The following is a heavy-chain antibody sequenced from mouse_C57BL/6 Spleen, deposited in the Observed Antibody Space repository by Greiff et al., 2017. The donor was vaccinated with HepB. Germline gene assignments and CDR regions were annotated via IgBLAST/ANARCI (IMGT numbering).Heavy chain of an antibody. D-gene: IGHD2-4*01. CDR1: GYTFTSYW. CDR3: ARTPVYYDYDSDY. CDR2: IYPSDSET. J-gene: IGHJ2*01. V-gene: IGHV1-61*01. Sequence: VQLQQPGAELVRPGSSVKLSCKASGYTFTSYWMDWVKQRPGQGLEWIGNIYPSDSETHYNQKFKDKATLTVDKSSSTAYMQLSSLTSEDSAVYYCARTPVYYDYDSDYWGQGTTLTVSS.